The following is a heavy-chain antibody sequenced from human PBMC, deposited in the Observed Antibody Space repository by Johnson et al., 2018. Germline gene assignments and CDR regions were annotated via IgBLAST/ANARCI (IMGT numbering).Heavy chain of an antibody. Sequence: QVQLVQSGGGVVQPGRSLRLSCAASGFTFSSYGMHWVRQAPGKGLEWVAVISYDGSNKYYADSVKGRFTISRDNSKKTLYLQMDSLRAEDTAVYYCAKEEQQQVLWGWFDPWGQGTLVTVSS. J-gene: IGHJ5*02. D-gene: IGHD6-13*01. CDR3: AKEEQQQVLWGWFDP. CDR1: GFTFSSYG. V-gene: IGHV3-30*18. CDR2: ISYDGSNK.